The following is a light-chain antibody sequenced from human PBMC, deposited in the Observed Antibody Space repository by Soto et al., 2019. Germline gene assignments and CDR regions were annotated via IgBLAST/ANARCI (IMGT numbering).Light chain of an antibody. J-gene: IGKJ3*01. CDR1: QGISRW. Sequence: DIQMTQSPSSVSASVGDRVTITCRASQGISRWLAWYQQKPGKAPNLLIYSASNLYSGVPSRFSGSGSGTDFTLTISSLQPEDFATYYCQQADSFPLTFGPGTKVDVK. CDR2: SAS. V-gene: IGKV1-12*01. CDR3: QQADSFPLT.